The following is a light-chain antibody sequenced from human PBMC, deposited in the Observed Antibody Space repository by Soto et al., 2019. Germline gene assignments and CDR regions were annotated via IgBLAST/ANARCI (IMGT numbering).Light chain of an antibody. CDR2: DVS. J-gene: IGLJ1*01. Sequence: QLVLTQPASVSGSPGQSITISCTGTSSDVGGYNYVSWYQQYPGKAPKLMIYDVSNRPSGVSNRFSDSKSGNTASLTISGLQAEDEADYYCTSYTTSSTLVFGTGTKLTVL. CDR3: TSYTTSSTLV. CDR1: SSDVGGYNY. V-gene: IGLV2-14*01.